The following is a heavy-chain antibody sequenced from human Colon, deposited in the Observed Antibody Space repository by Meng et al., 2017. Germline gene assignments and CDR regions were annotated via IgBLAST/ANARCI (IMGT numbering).Heavy chain of an antibody. D-gene: IGHD4-17*01. CDR1: GGSIKSGGYH. Sequence: QVHLHESGPGRVRPSEDLSYVCTVSGGSIKSGGYHWSWVRQHPGKGLEYIGFMSDSGTTDYNPSLRSRVSISEIGSSKNQFSPTLRSVTAADTATYFCARDTLYGTDYWGQGVLVTVSS. J-gene: IGHJ4*02. V-gene: IGHV4-31*03. CDR3: ARDTLYGTDY. CDR2: MSDSGTT.